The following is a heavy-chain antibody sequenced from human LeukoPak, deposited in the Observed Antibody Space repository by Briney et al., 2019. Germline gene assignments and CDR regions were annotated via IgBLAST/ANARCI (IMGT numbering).Heavy chain of an antibody. J-gene: IGHJ6*02. CDR2: MNPNSGNT. V-gene: IGHV1-8*01. CDR3: ARGLDYYDSRFNYYYGMDV. CDR1: GYTFTSYD. Sequence: ASVKVSCKASGYTFTSYDINWVRQATGQGLEWMGWMNPNSGNTGYAQKFQGRVTMTRNTSISTAYMELSSLRSEDTAVYYCARGLDYYDSRFNYYYGMDVWGQGTTVTVSS. D-gene: IGHD3-22*01.